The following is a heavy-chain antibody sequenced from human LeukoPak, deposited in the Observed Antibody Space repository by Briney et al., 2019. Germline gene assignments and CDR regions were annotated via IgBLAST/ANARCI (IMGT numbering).Heavy chain of an antibody. CDR2: ISVINSGNT. D-gene: IGHD2-21*02. J-gene: IGHJ3*02. CDR1: VYTFSSYG. CDR3: SREFPICGADCFSGVFDI. V-gene: IGHV1-18*01. Sequence: ASVKVSCKASVYTFSSYGINWVRQAPGQGLEWMGWISVINSGNTRYAQNFQGRLTMTTDTSTTTAYMELRSLRSDDTAVYYCSREFPICGADCFSGVFDIWGQGTMVTVS.